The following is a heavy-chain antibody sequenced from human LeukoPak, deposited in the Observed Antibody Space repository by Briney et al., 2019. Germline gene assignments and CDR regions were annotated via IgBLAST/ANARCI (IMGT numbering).Heavy chain of an antibody. J-gene: IGHJ4*02. Sequence: SETLSLTCTVSGGSISSYYWSWIRQPPGKGLEWIGYIYYSGSTNYNPSLKSRVTISADTSKNQFSLKLSSVTAADTAVYYCASTPPRGVAVAGWYYWGQGTLVTVSS. CDR2: IYYSGST. D-gene: IGHD6-19*01. CDR1: GGSISSYY. V-gene: IGHV4-59*01. CDR3: ASTPPRGVAVAGWYY.